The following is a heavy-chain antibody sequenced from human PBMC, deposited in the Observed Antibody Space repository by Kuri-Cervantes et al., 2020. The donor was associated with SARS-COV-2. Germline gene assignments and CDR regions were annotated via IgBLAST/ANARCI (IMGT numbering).Heavy chain of an antibody. V-gene: IGHV3-33*08. D-gene: IGHD3-22*01. Sequence: LSLTCSASGFTFSSYGMHWVRQAPGKGLEWVAVIWYDGSNKYYADSVKGLFTISRDNSKNTLYLQMNSLRAEDTAVYYCARDLPYYYDSSSYDFDYWGQGTLVTVSS. CDR1: GFTFSSYG. CDR2: IWYDGSNK. J-gene: IGHJ4*02. CDR3: ARDLPYYYDSSSYDFDY.